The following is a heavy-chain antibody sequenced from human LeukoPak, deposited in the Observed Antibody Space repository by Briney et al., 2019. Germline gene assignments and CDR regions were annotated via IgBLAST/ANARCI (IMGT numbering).Heavy chain of an antibody. CDR3: ARVPDYDSGSWFDY. V-gene: IGHV3-66*01. D-gene: IGHD3-10*01. J-gene: IGHJ4*02. CDR2: IYSGGST. CDR1: GFTVSSNY. Sequence: GGSLRLSCAASGFTVSSNYMCWVRQAPGKGLEWVSVIYSGGSTYHADSVRGRFTISRDKSKNTLYLQMNSLRAEDTAVYYCARVPDYDSGSWFDYWGQGTLVTVSS.